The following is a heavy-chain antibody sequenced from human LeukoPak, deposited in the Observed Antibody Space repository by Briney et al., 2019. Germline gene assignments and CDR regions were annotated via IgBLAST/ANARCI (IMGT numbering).Heavy chain of an antibody. CDR1: GFTFSNYW. Sequence: GGSLRLSCVASGFTFSNYWMSWVRQAPGKGLEWVANIKRDGSEKYYVGSVKGRFTISRDNAKNSLYLQMSSLRAEDTAVYYCARVPGLVGARYFDSWGQGTLVTVSS. D-gene: IGHD1-26*01. J-gene: IGHJ4*02. CDR3: ARVPGLVGARYFDS. CDR2: IKRDGSEK. V-gene: IGHV3-7*01.